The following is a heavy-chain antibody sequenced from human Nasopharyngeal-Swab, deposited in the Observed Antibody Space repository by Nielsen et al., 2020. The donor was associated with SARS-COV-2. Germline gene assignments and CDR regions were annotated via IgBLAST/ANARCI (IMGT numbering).Heavy chain of an antibody. Sequence: GESLKISCHGSGYSFTSYWISWVRQMPGKGLEWMGSIDPSDSYTNYSPSFQGHVTISADKSISTAYLQWSSLKASDTAMYYCARQDVVVVAARVYYYYGMDVWGQGTTVTVSS. CDR2: IDPSDSYT. J-gene: IGHJ6*01. V-gene: IGHV5-10-1*01. CDR1: GYSFTSYW. D-gene: IGHD2-15*01. CDR3: ARQDVVVVAARVYYYYGMDV.